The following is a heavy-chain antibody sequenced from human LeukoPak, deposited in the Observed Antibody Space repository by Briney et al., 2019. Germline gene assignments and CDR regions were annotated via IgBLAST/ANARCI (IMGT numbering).Heavy chain of an antibody. CDR1: RFTFDDYA. J-gene: IGHJ4*02. Sequence: GRSLRLSCAASRFTFDDYAMHWVRQAPGKGLEWVSGISWNSGSIGYADSVKGRFTISRDNAKNSLYLQMNSLRAEDTALYYCASYGTAAFDYWGQGTLVTVSS. CDR2: ISWNSGSI. D-gene: IGHD5-18*01. CDR3: ASYGTAAFDY. V-gene: IGHV3-9*01.